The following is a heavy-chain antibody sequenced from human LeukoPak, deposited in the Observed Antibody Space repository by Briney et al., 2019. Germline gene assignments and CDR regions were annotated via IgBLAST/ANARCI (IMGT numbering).Heavy chain of an antibody. CDR1: GYTFTSYG. V-gene: IGHV7-4-1*02. Sequence: ASVKVSCKASGYTFTSYGISWVRQAPGQGLEWMGWINTNTGNPTYAQGFTGRFVFSLDTSVSTAYLQISSLKAEDTAVYYCARGQGGDYGYYGMDVWGQGTTVTVSS. CDR3: ARGQGGDYGYYGMDV. CDR2: INTNTGNP. J-gene: IGHJ6*02. D-gene: IGHD2-21*01.